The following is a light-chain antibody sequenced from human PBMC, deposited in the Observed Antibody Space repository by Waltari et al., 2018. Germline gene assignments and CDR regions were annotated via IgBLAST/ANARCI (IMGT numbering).Light chain of an antibody. CDR2: ADS. CDR1: GSNIGAGYD. V-gene: IGLV1-40*01. Sequence: QSVLTQPPSVSGAPGQRVTISCTGSGSNIGAGYDGHWYQQLPRAAPKLLIYADSTRPLGFPYRFFGSTSGTSASLTITGLQAEDEADYYCQSYDTSLSVVFGGGTKLTVL. J-gene: IGLJ3*02. CDR3: QSYDTSLSVV.